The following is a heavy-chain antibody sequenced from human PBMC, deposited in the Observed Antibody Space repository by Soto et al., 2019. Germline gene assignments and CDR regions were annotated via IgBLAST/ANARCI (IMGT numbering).Heavy chain of an antibody. CDR3: ARDRSYSTSRYDAFDI. CDR2: IFYSGNT. J-gene: IGHJ3*02. CDR1: GGSISSYY. V-gene: IGHV4-59*01. Sequence: QVQLQESGPGLVKPSETLSLTCTVSGGSISSYYWSWIRQPSGRGLEWIGYIFYSGNTDYNPSLKSRVTISLDTSKNQFSLRLSSVTAADTAVYYCARDRSYSTSRYDAFDIWGQGTMVTVSS. D-gene: IGHD6-6*01.